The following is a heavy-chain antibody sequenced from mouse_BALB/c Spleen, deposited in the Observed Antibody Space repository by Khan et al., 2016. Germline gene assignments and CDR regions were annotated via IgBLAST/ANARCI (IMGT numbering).Heavy chain of an antibody. CDR1: GYTFSSYW. V-gene: IGHV1-9*01. Sequence: QVQLQQSGAELMKPGASVKISCKATGYTFSSYWIEWVKQRPGHGLEWIGEILPGSDSTNYDEKFKGKATFTADTSSNTAYMQLSILTAEDSAVYYCARSRLYLDYWGQGTTLTVSS. CDR2: ILPGSDST. CDR3: ARSRLYLDY. J-gene: IGHJ2*01. D-gene: IGHD3-2*02.